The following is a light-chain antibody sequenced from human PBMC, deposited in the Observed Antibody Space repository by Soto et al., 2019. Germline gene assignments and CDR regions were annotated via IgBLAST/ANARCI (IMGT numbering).Light chain of an antibody. Sequence: EIVMTQSPATLSVSPGERATLSCRASQTVSSNLACYQQKPGQAPRLLIYDTSTRAPGIPARFSGSGSGTEFTLTISSLQSEDFAVYYCQQYNSCPPLTFGGGTKLEIK. CDR3: QQYNSCPPLT. J-gene: IGKJ4*01. CDR2: DTS. V-gene: IGKV3-15*01. CDR1: QTVSSN.